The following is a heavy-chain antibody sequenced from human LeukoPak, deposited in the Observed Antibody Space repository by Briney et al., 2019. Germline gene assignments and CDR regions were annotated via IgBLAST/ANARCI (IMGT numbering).Heavy chain of an antibody. CDR3: ARVLDEVSLYYFDY. V-gene: IGHV4-39*07. CDR1: GGSISSSSYY. CDR2: IYHSGST. Sequence: SETLSLTCTVSGGSISSSSYYWGWIRQPPGKGLEWIGSIYHSGSTYYNPSLKSRVIISVDTSKNQFSLKLSSVTAADTAVYYCARVLDEVSLYYFDYWGQGTLVTVSS. J-gene: IGHJ4*02.